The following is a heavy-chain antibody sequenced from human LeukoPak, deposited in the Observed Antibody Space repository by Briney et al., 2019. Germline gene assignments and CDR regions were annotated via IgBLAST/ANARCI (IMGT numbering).Heavy chain of an antibody. CDR3: ARLVRGRLGYYYMDV. Sequence: SVKVSCKASGGTFSSYAISWVRQAPGPGLEWMGGIIPIFGTATYEQKSHGRLTITADESTSTAYMELSSLRSEATAVYYCARLVRGRLGYYYMDVWGKGTTVTVSS. CDR2: IIPIFGTA. D-gene: IGHD3-10*02. CDR1: GGTFSSYA. J-gene: IGHJ6*03. V-gene: IGHV1-69*13.